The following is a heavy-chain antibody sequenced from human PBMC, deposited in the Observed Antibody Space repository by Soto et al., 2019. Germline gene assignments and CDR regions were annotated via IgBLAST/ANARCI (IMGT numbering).Heavy chain of an antibody. CDR1: GFTFSNYW. Sequence: EVQLVESGGGLVQPGGSLRLSCVASGFTFSNYWMIWVRQAPGKGLEWVANMKKDGSQKYYVDSVKGRFTISRDNARNSLYLQMNSLRVEDTAVYYCARDWFDAWGQGTLVTVSS. J-gene: IGHJ5*02. CDR3: ARDWFDA. CDR2: MKKDGSQK. V-gene: IGHV3-7*01.